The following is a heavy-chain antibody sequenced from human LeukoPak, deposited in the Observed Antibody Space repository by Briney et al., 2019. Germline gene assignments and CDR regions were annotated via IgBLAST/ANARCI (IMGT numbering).Heavy chain of an antibody. CDR1: GFTVSSNY. Sequence: GGSLRLSCAASGFTVSSNYVSWVRQAPGKGLEWVSVIYSGGSTYYADSVKGRFTISRDNSKNTLYLQMNSLRAEDTAVYYCAREWYYYDSSGYYDYWGQGTLVTVSS. D-gene: IGHD3-22*01. V-gene: IGHV3-53*01. J-gene: IGHJ4*02. CDR2: IYSGGST. CDR3: AREWYYYDSSGYYDY.